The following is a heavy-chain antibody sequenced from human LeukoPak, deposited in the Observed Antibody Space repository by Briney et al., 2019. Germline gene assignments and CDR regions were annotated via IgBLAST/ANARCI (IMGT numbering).Heavy chain of an antibody. CDR1: GFTFSGYW. Sequence: GGSLRLSCAASGFTFSGYWMSWVRQAPGKGLEWVANIKQDGSEKYYVDSVKGRFTISRDNAKNSLYLQMNSLRAEDTAVYYCARPRGSSLTGYYYYMDVWGKGTTVTVSS. CDR2: IKQDGSEK. J-gene: IGHJ6*03. V-gene: IGHV3-7*01. CDR3: ARPRGSSLTGYYYYMDV. D-gene: IGHD6-13*01.